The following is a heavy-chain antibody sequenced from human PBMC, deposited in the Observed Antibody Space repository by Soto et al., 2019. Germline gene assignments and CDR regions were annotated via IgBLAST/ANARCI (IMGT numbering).Heavy chain of an antibody. D-gene: IGHD4-17*01. Sequence: QVQLVQSGAEVKKPGPSVTVSCKASGGTFSSYAISWVRPAPGQGLAWMGRNIPFIGKANYAEKLQCRVTITAEESAIRGSMERTSLISEAAAVYYCARVVMTTVTASSYYGMDVWGQGTTVTVSS. J-gene: IGHJ6*02. CDR1: GGTFSSYA. V-gene: IGHV1-69*18. CDR2: NIPFIGKA. CDR3: ARVVMTTVTASSYYGMDV.